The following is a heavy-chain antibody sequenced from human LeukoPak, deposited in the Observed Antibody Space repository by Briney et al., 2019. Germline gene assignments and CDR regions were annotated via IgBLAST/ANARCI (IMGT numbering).Heavy chain of an antibody. J-gene: IGHJ4*02. D-gene: IGHD1-26*01. Sequence: GGSLRLSCAVSGFTFNKYAIHWVRQAPGKGLEWVAFISYDGFTKYYADSVKGRFTISRDNSQNTPDLQMNSLRAEDTAVYYCARDLSERYSTDYWGQGTLVTVSS. CDR1: GFTFNKYA. CDR2: ISYDGFTK. V-gene: IGHV3-30-3*01. CDR3: ARDLSERYSTDY.